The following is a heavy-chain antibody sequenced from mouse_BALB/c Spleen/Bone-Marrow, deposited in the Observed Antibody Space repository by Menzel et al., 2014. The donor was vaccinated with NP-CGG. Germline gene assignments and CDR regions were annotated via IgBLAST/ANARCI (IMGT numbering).Heavy chain of an antibody. D-gene: IGHD2-1*01. Sequence: SGAELVKPGASVTLSCKASGYTFTSYYMYWVKQRPGQGLEWIGEINPSNGGTNFNEKFKSKATLTVDKSSSTAYMQLSSLTSEDSAVYYCTRSNGNWFAYWGQGTLVTVSA. CDR1: GYTFTSYY. V-gene: IGHV1S81*02. CDR2: INPSNGGT. CDR3: TRSNGNWFAY. J-gene: IGHJ3*01.